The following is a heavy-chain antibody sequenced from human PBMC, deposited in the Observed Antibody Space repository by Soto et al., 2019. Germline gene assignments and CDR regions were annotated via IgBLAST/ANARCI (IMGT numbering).Heavy chain of an antibody. D-gene: IGHD3-3*01. CDR2: IYWDDDK. J-gene: IGHJ4*02. V-gene: IGHV2-5*02. CDR3: AHRVLRTVFGLVTTTAIYFDF. Sequence: QITLNESGPTQVKPRQTLTLTCTFSGFSLTTSGVGVGWIRQSPGKAPEWLALIYWDDDKRYSPSLKSRLTTTKDTSKSQVVLTMADLDPADTDTYYCAHRVLRTVFGLVTTTAIYFDFWGQGTPVAVSS. CDR1: GFSLTTSGVG.